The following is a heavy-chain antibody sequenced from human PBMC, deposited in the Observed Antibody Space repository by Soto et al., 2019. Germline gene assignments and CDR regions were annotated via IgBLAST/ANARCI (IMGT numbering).Heavy chain of an antibody. D-gene: IGHD3-22*01. V-gene: IGHV4-39*01. Sequence: SETLSLTCTVSGGSISSSSYYWGWIRQPPGKGLEWIGSIYYSGRSYYNPSLKSRVTITVDTSKNQFSLKLSLVIAADTAVDYCVSYVTYYYDSSCYSDYWGQGTLVTVSS. J-gene: IGHJ4*02. CDR2: IYYSGRS. CDR3: VSYVTYYYDSSCYSDY. CDR1: GGSISSSSYY.